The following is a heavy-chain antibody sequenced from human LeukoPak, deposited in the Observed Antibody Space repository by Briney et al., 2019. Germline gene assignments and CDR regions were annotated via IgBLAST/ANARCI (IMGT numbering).Heavy chain of an antibody. CDR1: GYTFTGYY. D-gene: IGHD4/OR15-4a*01. CDR3: ARVDYVPSYYYYYMDV. V-gene: IGHV1-2*02. CDR2: INPNSGGT. Sequence: GASVKVSCKASGYTFTGYYMHWVRQAPGQGLEWMGWINPNSGGTNYAQKFQGRVTMTTDTSTSTAYMELRSLRSDDTAVYYCARVDYVPSYYYYYMDVWGKGTTVTVSS. J-gene: IGHJ6*03.